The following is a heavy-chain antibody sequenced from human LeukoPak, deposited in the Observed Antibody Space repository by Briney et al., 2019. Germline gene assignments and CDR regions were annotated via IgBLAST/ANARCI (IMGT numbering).Heavy chain of an antibody. CDR3: ARVTMVRGVKYYFDY. J-gene: IGHJ4*02. Sequence: SETLSLTCAVYGGSFSVYYWSWIRQPPGKGLEWIGEINHSGSTNYNPSLKSRVTISVDTSKNQFSLKLSYVTAADPAVYYCARVTMVRGVKYYFDYWGQGTLVTVSS. CDR2: INHSGST. D-gene: IGHD3-10*01. V-gene: IGHV4-34*01. CDR1: GGSFSVYY.